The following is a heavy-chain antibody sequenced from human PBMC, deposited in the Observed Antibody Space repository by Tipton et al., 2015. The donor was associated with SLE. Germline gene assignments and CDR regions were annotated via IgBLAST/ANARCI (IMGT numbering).Heavy chain of an antibody. D-gene: IGHD3-10*01. J-gene: IGHJ4*02. CDR1: GLTFSTYT. CDR3: AKHHYSGSGSSLDY. V-gene: IGHV3-21*01. CDR2: ISDSGRTM. Sequence: SLRLSCAVSGLTFSTYTMNWVRQAPGKGLEWVSSISDSGRTMYYTDSLKGRFTISRDNAKNSLSLQMNGLTVEDTAVYYCAKHHYSGSGSSLDYWGQGTLVTVSS.